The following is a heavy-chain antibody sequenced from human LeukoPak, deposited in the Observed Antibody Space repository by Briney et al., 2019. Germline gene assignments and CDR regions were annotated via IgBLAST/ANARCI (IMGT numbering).Heavy chain of an antibody. V-gene: IGHV4-59*01. D-gene: IGHD3-3*01. J-gene: IGHJ4*02. CDR1: GGSISSYY. CDR2: IYYSGST. CDR3: ARTWSGYYFDH. Sequence: SETLSLTCTVSGGSISSYYWSWIRQPPGKGLEWIGYIYYSGSTNYNPSLTSRVTISVDTSKNQFSLKLSAVTAADTAVYYCARTWSGYYFDHWGQGTLVTVSS.